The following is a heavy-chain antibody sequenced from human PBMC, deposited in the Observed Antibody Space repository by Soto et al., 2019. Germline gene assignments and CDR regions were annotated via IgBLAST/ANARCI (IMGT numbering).Heavy chain of an antibody. V-gene: IGHV3-33*03. D-gene: IGHD3-22*01. CDR1: GFTFSSYG. J-gene: IGHJ4*02. CDR2: IWYDGNKK. Sequence: GGSLRLSCVASGFTFSSYGMHWVRQAPGKGLEWVAVIWYDGNKKYYGDSVRGRFTISRDNSKNTLYLEMNSLRAEDTAVYYCVVDTSGLLDYWGQGTPVTVSS. CDR3: VVDTSGLLDY.